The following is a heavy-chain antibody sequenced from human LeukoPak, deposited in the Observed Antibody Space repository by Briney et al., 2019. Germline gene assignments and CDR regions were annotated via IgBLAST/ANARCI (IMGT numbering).Heavy chain of an antibody. CDR2: IALSDSQA. V-gene: IGHV5-10-1*01. D-gene: IGHD1-26*01. CDR1: DSSLTFYW. Sequence: GESLKISCKDFDSSLTFYWISWVRQMPGKGLEWMGKIALSDSQATYNPSFQGHVTISADKSISTAYLQWSSLKASDTAMYYCARSIVGATIGDYWGQGTLVTVSS. J-gene: IGHJ4*02. CDR3: ARSIVGATIGDY.